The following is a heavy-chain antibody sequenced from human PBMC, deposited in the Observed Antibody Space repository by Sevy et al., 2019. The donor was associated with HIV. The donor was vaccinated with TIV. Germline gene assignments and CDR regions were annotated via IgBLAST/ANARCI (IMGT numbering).Heavy chain of an antibody. CDR3: ARVDLNAFDI. CDR2: ISSSSSYI. CDR1: GFTFSSYS. J-gene: IGHJ3*02. Sequence: GGSLRLSCAASGFTFSSYSMNWVRQAPGKGLEWVSSISSSSSYIYYADSVKGRFTISRDNARNSLYLQMNSLRAEDTAVYYCARVDLNAFDIWGQGTMVTVSS. V-gene: IGHV3-21*01.